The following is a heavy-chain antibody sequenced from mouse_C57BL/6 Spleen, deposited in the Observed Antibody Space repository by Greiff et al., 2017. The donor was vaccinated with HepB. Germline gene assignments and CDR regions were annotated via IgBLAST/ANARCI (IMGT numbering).Heavy chain of an antibody. V-gene: IGHV14-1*01. CDR1: GFNIKDYY. D-gene: IGHD1-1*01. J-gene: IGHJ1*03. CDR2: IDPEDGDT. Sequence: VQLQQSGAELVRPGASVKLSCTASGFNIKDYYMHWVKQRPEQGLEWIGRIDPEDGDTEYAPKFQGKATMTADTSSNTAYLQLSSLTSEDTAVYYCTHYYGSSYRYWYFDVWGTGTTVTVSS. CDR3: THYYGSSYRYWYFDV.